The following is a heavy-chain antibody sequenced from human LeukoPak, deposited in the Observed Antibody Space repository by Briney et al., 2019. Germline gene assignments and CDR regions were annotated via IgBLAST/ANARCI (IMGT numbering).Heavy chain of an antibody. V-gene: IGHV1-8*01. CDR3: ARGWDQLGYCSGDSCHSMDV. D-gene: IGHD2-15*01. CDR1: GYAFTSYD. J-gene: IGHJ6*02. CDR2: MNPNSGNT. Sequence: GASVKVSCEASGYAFTSYDINWVRQATGQGPEWMGWMNPNSGNTGYAQKFQGRVTMTRNPSISTAYMEVSGLRSEDTAVYYCARGWDQLGYCSGDSCHSMDVWGQVTTVTVSS.